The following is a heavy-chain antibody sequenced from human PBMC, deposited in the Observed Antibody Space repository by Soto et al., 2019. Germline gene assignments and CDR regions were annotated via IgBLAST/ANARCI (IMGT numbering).Heavy chain of an antibody. CDR1: GFTFSSSD. J-gene: IGHJ5*02. V-gene: IGHV3-23*01. D-gene: IGHD1-1*01. Sequence: QLLESGGGLAQPGGSLTLSCAASGFTFSSSDMNWVRQAPGKGLEWVSIISETGGRTYYADSVKGRFTISRDNARSVLYLQMNSLRADDTAVYYCAKSLTINWKNWFDLWGQGTLVTVSS. CDR2: ISETGGRT. CDR3: AKSLTINWKNWFDL.